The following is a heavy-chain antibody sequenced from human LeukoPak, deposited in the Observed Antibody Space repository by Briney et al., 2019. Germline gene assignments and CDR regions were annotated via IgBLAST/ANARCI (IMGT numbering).Heavy chain of an antibody. V-gene: IGHV3-7*01. CDR1: GFTFSNYW. CDR2: INEDGSGK. CDR3: ARDDGDV. J-gene: IGHJ6*04. Sequence: SGGSLRLSCVSSGFTFSNYWMKWVRQAPGKGLEWVASINEDGSGKFSVGSVKDRITISRDNTRNSLELQINSLTVEDTAIYYCARDDGDVWGTGTTVTVSS.